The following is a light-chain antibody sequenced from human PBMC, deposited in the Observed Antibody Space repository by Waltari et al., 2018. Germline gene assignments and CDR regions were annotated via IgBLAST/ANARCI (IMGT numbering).Light chain of an antibody. CDR1: QSLLHSNGYNY. V-gene: IGKV2-28*01. J-gene: IGKJ2*01. CDR3: MQALQTPRT. Sequence: IVMTQSPLSLPVTPGEPASIPCRSSQSLLHSNGYNYLDWYLQKPGQSPQLLIYLGSNRASGVPDRFSGSGSGTDFTLKISRVEAEDVGVYYCMQALQTPRTFGQGTKVEI. CDR2: LGS.